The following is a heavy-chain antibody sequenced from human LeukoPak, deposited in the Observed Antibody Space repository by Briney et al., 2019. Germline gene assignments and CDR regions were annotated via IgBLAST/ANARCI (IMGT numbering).Heavy chain of an antibody. J-gene: IGHJ4*02. D-gene: IGHD2/OR15-2a*01. V-gene: IGHV4-38-2*01. CDR3: ARGLLGLSIDY. CDR1: GYSISSGYY. Sequence: SETLSLTCAVSGYSISSGYYSGWIRQPPGKGLEWIGNAFHSGTTFYNPSLKSRVTISVDTSKNQFSLKLRSVTAADTAVYYCARGLLGLSIDYWGQGTLVTVSS. CDR2: AFHSGTT.